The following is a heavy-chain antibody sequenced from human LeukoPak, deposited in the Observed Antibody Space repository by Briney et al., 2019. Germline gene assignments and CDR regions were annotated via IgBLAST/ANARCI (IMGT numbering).Heavy chain of an antibody. D-gene: IGHD6-19*01. J-gene: IGHJ4*02. CDR2: ISYDEKNE. V-gene: IGHV3-30*04. CDR1: GFTFSSYT. CDR3: EADPGDS. Sequence: GGSLRLSCAASGFTFSSYTMHWVRQAPGKGLEWVAVISYDEKNEYYADSVKGRFTISRDNSKNTLYLQMNSLRAEDTAVYYCEADPGDSWGQGTLVTVSS.